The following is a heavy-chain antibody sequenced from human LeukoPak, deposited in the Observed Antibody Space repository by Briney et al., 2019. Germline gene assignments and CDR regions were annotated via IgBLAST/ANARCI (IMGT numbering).Heavy chain of an antibody. CDR1: GFTFSSYA. CDR2: ISGSGGST. CDR3: ARDRSAYYYDSSGYYPSP. D-gene: IGHD3-22*01. V-gene: IGHV3-23*01. Sequence: PGGSLRLSCAASGFTFSSYAMSWVRQAPGKGLEWVSAISGSGGSTYYADSVKGRFTISRDNSKNTLYLQMNSLRAEDTAVYYCARDRSAYYYDSSGYYPSPWGQGTLVTVSS. J-gene: IGHJ5*02.